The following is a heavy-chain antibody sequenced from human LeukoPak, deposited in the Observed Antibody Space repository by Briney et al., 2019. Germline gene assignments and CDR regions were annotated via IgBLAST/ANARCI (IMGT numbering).Heavy chain of an antibody. V-gene: IGHV3-66*01. CDR3: AREYSGWFDY. Sequence: WGSLCLSCTASGFTISSYYMSWIRQAPGKGLEWVSVIDSSGSTYYADSLKSRVTISIDKSKNTLYLQMNSVRAEDTAVYYCAREYSGWFDYWGQGTLVTVSS. J-gene: IGHJ4*02. CDR2: IDSSGST. D-gene: IGHD1-26*01. CDR1: GFTISSYY.